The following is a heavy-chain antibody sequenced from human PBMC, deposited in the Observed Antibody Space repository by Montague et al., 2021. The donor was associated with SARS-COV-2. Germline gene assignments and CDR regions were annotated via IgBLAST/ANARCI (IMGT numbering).Heavy chain of an antibody. CDR1: GGSISSGSYY. CDR2: ISISGST. CDR3: ARDIAVAGLFDY. V-gene: IGHV4-61*02. D-gene: IGHD6-19*01. J-gene: IGHJ4*02. Sequence: TLSLTCTVSGGSISSGSYYWSWMRQPAGQGLEWIGRISISGSTNSYPSLKSRLTISVDTSKNQFSLKLSSVTAADASVYYCARDIAVAGLFDYWGQGTLVTVSS.